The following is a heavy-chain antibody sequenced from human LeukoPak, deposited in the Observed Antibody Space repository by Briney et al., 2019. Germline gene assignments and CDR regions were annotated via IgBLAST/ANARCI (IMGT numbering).Heavy chain of an antibody. CDR3: ARGLGDYDAFDV. CDR1: GFTFDDYA. Sequence: PGGSLRLSCAASGFTFDDYAMHWVRQAPGKGLEWVSGISWNSGSIGYADSVKGRFTISRDNAKNSVFLQMNSLRAEDTAVYYCARGLGDYDAFDVWGHGTRVTVAS. J-gene: IGHJ3*01. D-gene: IGHD4-17*01. CDR2: ISWNSGSI. V-gene: IGHV3-9*01.